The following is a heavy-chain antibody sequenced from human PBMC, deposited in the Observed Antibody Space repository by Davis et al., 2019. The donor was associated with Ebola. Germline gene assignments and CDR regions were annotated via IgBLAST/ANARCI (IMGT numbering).Heavy chain of an antibody. CDR1: GFTFRGSA. V-gene: IGHV3-73*01. D-gene: IGHD6-6*01. CDR3: TRHSLDSSSPFDY. CDR2: IRSNANSYAT. Sequence: SLNISCAASGFTFRGSAIHWVRQASGKGLERVGRIRSNANSYATGYATSVKGRFIISRDNSKNMVYLQMNSLKTEDTAVYYCTRHSLDSSSPFDYWGQGTLVTVSS. J-gene: IGHJ4*02.